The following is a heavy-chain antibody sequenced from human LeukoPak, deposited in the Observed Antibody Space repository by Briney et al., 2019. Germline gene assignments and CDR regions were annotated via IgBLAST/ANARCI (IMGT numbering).Heavy chain of an antibody. J-gene: IGHJ4*02. CDR1: GYSFTSYW. Sequence: GESLKISCKGSGYSFTSYWIGWVRQMPGKGLEWMGIIYPGDSDTRYSPSFQGQVTISADKSISTAYLQWSSLKAPDTAMYYCYMVRGVIIAQTDYWGQGTLVTVSS. D-gene: IGHD3-10*01. CDR3: YMVRGVIIAQTDY. V-gene: IGHV5-51*01. CDR2: IYPGDSDT.